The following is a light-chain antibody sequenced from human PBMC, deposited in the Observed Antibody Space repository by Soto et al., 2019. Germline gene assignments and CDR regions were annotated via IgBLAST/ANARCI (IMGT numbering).Light chain of an antibody. CDR2: AAS. V-gene: IGKV1-39*01. J-gene: IGKJ1*01. CDR1: QSIGNH. Sequence: DIQMTQSPSTLSGSVGDRVTITCRASQSIGNHLNWYRQKPGKPPDLLIYAASSLHSGVPSRFSGSGSGTDFTLTISSLQPEDFATFYCQQSYSSWTFGQGTKVDIK. CDR3: QQSYSSWT.